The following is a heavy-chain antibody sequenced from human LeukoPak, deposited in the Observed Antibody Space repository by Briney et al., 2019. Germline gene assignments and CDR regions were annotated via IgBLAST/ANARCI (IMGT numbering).Heavy chain of an antibody. J-gene: IGHJ4*02. D-gene: IGHD3-16*01. CDR1: GYSISSSYY. CDR2: IYYSGST. CDR3: ARHAAQGDIDY. Sequence: SETLSLNCAVSGYSISSSYYWGWIRQPPGKGLEWIGSIYYSGSTYYNPSLKSRVTISVDTSKNQFSLKLSSVTAADTAVYYCARHAAQGDIDYWGQGTLVTVSS. V-gene: IGHV4-38-2*01.